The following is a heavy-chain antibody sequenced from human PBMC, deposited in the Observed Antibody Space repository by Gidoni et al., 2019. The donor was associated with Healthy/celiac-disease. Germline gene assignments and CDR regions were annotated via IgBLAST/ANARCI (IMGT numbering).Heavy chain of an antibody. CDR1: GFTFSSYS. J-gene: IGHJ6*02. Sequence: EVQLVESGGGLVKPGGSLRLSCAASGFTFSSYSINWVRQAPGKGLEWVSSISSSSSYIYYADSVKGRFTISRDNAKNSLYLQMNSLRAEDTAVYYCARDKRDKRLRTAPYYYGMDVWGQGTTVTVSS. D-gene: IGHD1-1*01. CDR3: ARDKRDKRLRTAPYYYGMDV. V-gene: IGHV3-21*01. CDR2: ISSSSSYI.